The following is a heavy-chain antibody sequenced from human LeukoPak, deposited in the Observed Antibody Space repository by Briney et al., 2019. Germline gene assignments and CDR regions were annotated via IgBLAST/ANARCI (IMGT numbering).Heavy chain of an antibody. D-gene: IGHD1-1*01. Sequence: PSETLSLTCTVSGGSISSSYYYWGWIRQPPGKGLEWIGTIYYSGSTYYNPSLKSRVTISVDTSKNQLSLKLSSVTAPDTAVYYCARHEDRNWYFDHWGQGTLVTVSS. CDR3: ARHEDRNWYFDH. J-gene: IGHJ4*02. CDR1: GGSISSSYYY. V-gene: IGHV4-39*01. CDR2: IYYSGST.